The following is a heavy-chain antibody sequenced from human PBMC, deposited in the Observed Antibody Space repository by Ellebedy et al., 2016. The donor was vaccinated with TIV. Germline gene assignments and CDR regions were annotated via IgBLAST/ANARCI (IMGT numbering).Heavy chain of an antibody. CDR3: ARLPDDFYYDSSGYFDD. D-gene: IGHD3-22*01. V-gene: IGHV5-51*01. Sequence: ASVKVSCKGSGYRFTNNWIGWVRQMPGKGLEWMGIIYPGDSDTTYSPSFQGQVTISADKSISTAYLQWSSLRASDTAMYYCARLPDDFYYDSSGYFDDWGQGTLVTVSS. CDR2: IYPGDSDT. CDR1: GYRFTNNW. J-gene: IGHJ4*02.